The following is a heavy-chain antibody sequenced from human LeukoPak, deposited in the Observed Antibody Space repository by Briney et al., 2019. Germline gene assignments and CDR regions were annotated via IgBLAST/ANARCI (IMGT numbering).Heavy chain of an antibody. J-gene: IGHJ4*02. Sequence: GGSLRLSCAASGFTVSSKYMSWVRQAPGKGLEWVSVIYSGGNTYYADSVKGRFTLSRDNAKNTLYLQMNSLRAEDTAVYYCAKGLQYYDILTGFDYWGQGTLVTVSS. V-gene: IGHV3-66*01. CDR3: AKGLQYYDILTGFDY. CDR2: IYSGGNT. D-gene: IGHD3-9*01. CDR1: GFTVSSKY.